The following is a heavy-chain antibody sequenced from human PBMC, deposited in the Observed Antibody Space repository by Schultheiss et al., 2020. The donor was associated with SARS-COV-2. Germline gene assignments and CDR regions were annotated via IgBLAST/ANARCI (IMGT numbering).Heavy chain of an antibody. V-gene: IGHV3-23*01. D-gene: IGHD3-3*01. CDR3: AKDPDFWSGSPDDAFDI. J-gene: IGHJ3*02. CDR2: ISGSGGST. Sequence: GGSLRLSCAASGFTFSSYAMSWVRQAPGKGLEWVSAISGSGGSTYYADSVKGRFTISRDNSKNTLYLQMNSLTAEDTAVYYCAKDPDFWSGSPDDAFDIWGQGTMVTVSS. CDR1: GFTFSSYA.